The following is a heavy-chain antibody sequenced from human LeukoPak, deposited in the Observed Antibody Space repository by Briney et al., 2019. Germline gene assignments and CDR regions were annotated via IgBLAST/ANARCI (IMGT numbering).Heavy chain of an antibody. CDR1: GFTFSSYS. CDR2: INWNGGNT. J-gene: IGHJ4*02. V-gene: IGHV3-20*04. D-gene: IGHD6-13*01. Sequence: GGSLRLSCAASGFTFSSYSMNWVRQAPGKGLEWVSGINWNGGNTGYADSVKGRFTISRDNAKNSLYLQMNSLRAEDTALYYCARIRRGSSSWYYFDSWGQGTLVTVSS. CDR3: ARIRRGSSSWYYFDS.